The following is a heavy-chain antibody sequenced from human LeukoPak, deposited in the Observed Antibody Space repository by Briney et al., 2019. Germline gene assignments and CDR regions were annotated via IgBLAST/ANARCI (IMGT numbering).Heavy chain of an antibody. CDR2: INHSGST. D-gene: IGHD3-22*01. J-gene: IGHJ5*02. CDR1: GGSFSGYY. Sequence: SETLSLTCAVYGGSFSGYYWSWIRQPPGKGLEWIGEINHSGSTNYNPSLKSRVTISVDTSKNQFSLKLSSVTAADTAVYYCARDLGQYYDTSDNWFDPWGQGTLVTVSS. CDR3: ARDLGQYYDTSDNWFDP. V-gene: IGHV4-34*01.